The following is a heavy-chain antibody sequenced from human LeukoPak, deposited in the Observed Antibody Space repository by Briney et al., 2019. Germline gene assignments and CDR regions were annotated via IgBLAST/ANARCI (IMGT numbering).Heavy chain of an antibody. Sequence: SETLSLTCTVSGVSITCTSYYWRSARQPPGKGGVWIGTIYYRGSTYTIPSLKSRATISVDTSKNHFTLKLSAVTAADTAVYYCARHSSSWYYFDYWGQGTLVTVSS. CDR1: GVSITCTSYY. CDR2: IYYRGST. V-gene: IGHV4-39*01. J-gene: IGHJ4*02. CDR3: ARHSSSWYYFDY. D-gene: IGHD6-13*01.